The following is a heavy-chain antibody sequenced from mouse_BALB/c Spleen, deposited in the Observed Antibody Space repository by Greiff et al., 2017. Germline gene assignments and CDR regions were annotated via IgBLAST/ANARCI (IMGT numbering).Heavy chain of an antibody. Sequence: EVQVVESGGGLVQPGGSLRLSCATSGFTFTDYYMSWVRQPPGKALEWLGFIRNKANGYTTEYSASVKGRFTISRDNSQSILYLQMNTLRAEDSATYYCARDSEGITTAVYAMDYWGQGTSVTVSS. CDR2: IRNKANGYTT. D-gene: IGHD1-2*01. CDR1: GFTFTDYY. CDR3: ARDSEGITTAVYAMDY. V-gene: IGHV7-3*02. J-gene: IGHJ4*01.